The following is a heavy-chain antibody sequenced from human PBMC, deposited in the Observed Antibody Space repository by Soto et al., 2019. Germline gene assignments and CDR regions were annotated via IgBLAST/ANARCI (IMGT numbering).Heavy chain of an antibody. J-gene: IGHJ4*02. D-gene: IGHD2-15*01. CDR2: IYYSGST. V-gene: IGHV4-30-4*01. CDR3: ARDCSGGSCYRSSFDY. CDR1: GGSISSGDYY. Sequence: SETLSLTCTVSGGSISSGDYYWSWIRQPPGKGLEWIGYIYYSGSTYYNPSLKSRVTISVDTSKNQFSLKLSSVTAADTAVYYCARDCSGGSCYRSSFDYWGQGTLVTV.